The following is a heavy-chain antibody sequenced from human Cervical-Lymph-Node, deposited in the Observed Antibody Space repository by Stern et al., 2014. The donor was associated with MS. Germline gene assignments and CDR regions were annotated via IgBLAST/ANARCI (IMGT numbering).Heavy chain of an antibody. D-gene: IGHD2-15*01. V-gene: IGHV3-33*01. J-gene: IGHJ4*02. CDR2: IWDDGSNT. CDR1: GFTFSSYG. CDR3: ARDRHDLGYCSGGSCYLPDY. Sequence: VQLVESGGGVVQPGRSLRLSCAASGFTFSSYGMHWVRQAPGKGLEWVAVIWDDGSNTYYADSVKGRFTIYRDNSKNTLYLQMNSLRAEDTAVYYCARDRHDLGYCSGGSCYLPDYWGQGTLVTVSS.